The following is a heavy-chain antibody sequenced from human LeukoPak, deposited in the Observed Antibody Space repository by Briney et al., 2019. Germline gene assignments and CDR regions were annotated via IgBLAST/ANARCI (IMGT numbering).Heavy chain of an antibody. V-gene: IGHV3-74*01. Sequence: GGSLRLSCAASGFTFSSYWMHWVRQAPGKGLVWVSRINSDGSSTSYADSVKGRFTISRDNAKNTLYLQMNSLRAEDTAVYYYARGPHDYGDYYVNWFDPWGQGTLVTVSS. J-gene: IGHJ5*02. D-gene: IGHD4-17*01. CDR3: ARGPHDYGDYYVNWFDP. CDR2: INSDGSST. CDR1: GFTFSSYW.